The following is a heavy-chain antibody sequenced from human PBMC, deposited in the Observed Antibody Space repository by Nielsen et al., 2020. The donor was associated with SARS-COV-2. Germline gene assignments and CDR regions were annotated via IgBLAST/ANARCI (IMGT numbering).Heavy chain of an antibody. V-gene: IGHV1-18*04. CDR3: ARDGDSRILYSSGWHENAFDI. CDR1: GDTFISYS. D-gene: IGHD6-19*01. Sequence: ASVKVSCKASGDTFISYSISWVRQAPGQGLEWIGWISGRNGNTNYAQRVQGRVTMTTDTSTTTVFMELRSLTSDDTALYFCARDGDSRILYSSGWHENAFDIWGQGTMVIVSS. CDR2: ISGRNGNT. J-gene: IGHJ3*02.